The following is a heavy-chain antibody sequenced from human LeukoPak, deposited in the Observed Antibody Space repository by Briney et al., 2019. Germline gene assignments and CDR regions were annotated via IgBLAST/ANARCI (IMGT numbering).Heavy chain of an antibody. CDR3: ARDKLAGTTVTTPDY. V-gene: IGHV3-21*01. CDR2: ISSSSSYI. CDR1: GFTFSSYS. D-gene: IGHD4-17*01. J-gene: IGHJ4*02. Sequence: GGSLRLSCAASGFTFSSYSMNWVRQAPGKGLEWVSSISSSSSYIYYADSVKGRFTISRDNAKNSLYLQMNSLRAEDTAVHYCARDKLAGTTVTTPDYWGQGTLVTVSS.